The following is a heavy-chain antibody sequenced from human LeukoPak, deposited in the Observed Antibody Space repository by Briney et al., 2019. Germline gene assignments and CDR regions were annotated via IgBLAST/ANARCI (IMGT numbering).Heavy chain of an antibody. D-gene: IGHD1-7*01. CDR2: INPNSRGT. CDR3: ASGGYNWNYQRF. J-gene: IGHJ4*02. Sequence: ASVKVSCKASGYTFTGYYMHWVRQAPGQGPEWMGWINPNSRGTNYAQKFQGRVTMTRDTSTSTAYMELKRLRSDDTAVYYCASGGYNWNYQRFWGQGTLVTVSS. CDR1: GYTFTGYY. V-gene: IGHV1-2*02.